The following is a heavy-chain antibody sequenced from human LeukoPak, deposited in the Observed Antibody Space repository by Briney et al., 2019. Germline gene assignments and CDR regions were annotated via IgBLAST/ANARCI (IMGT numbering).Heavy chain of an antibody. CDR1: GFTFSSYA. D-gene: IGHD3-22*01. CDR2: ISGSGGST. V-gene: IGHV3-23*01. J-gene: IGHJ4*02. Sequence: GGSLRLSCAAPGFTFSSYAMSWVRQAPGKGLEWVSAISGSGGSTYYADSVKGRFTISRDNSKNTLYLQKNSLRAEDTAVYYCAKELLVVGYYDSSGYYFDYWGQGTLVTVSS. CDR3: AKELLVVGYYDSSGYYFDY.